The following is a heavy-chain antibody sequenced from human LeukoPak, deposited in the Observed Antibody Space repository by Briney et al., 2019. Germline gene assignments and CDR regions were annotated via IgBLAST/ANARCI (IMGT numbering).Heavy chain of an antibody. CDR2: ISSSSSYI. J-gene: IGHJ4*02. D-gene: IGHD4-17*01. CDR3: ASGGYGDFRAYYFDY. V-gene: IGHV3-21*01. Sequence: GGSLRLSCAGSGFSFSSYSMNWVRQAPGKGLEWVSSISSSSSYIYYADSVKGRFTISRDNAKNSLYLQMNSLRAEDTAVYYCASGGYGDFRAYYFDYWGQGTLVTVSS. CDR1: GFSFSSYS.